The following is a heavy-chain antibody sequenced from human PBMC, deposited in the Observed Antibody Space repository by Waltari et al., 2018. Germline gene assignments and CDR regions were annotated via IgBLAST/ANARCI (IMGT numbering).Heavy chain of an antibody. J-gene: IGHJ4*02. CDR3: ARFTDFWSASWIDY. V-gene: IGHV4-39*01. Sequence: QLQLQESGPGLVKPSATLSLSCAVSGASISSSPYYWGWFRPPPGKGLEWIGTIYYSGSTYYNPSLKSPVTIFVDTSKNQFSLKLTSVTAADTAVYYCARFTDFWSASWIDYWGPGTLVTVS. CDR1: GASISSSPYY. D-gene: IGHD3-3*01. CDR2: IYYSGST.